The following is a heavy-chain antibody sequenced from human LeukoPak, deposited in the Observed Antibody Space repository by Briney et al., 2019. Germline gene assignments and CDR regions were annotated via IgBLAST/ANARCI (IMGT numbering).Heavy chain of an antibody. D-gene: IGHD4-11*01. CDR1: GGSFSGYY. V-gene: IGHV4-34*01. J-gene: IGHJ6*03. Sequence: PSETLSLTCAVYGGSFSGYYWSWIRQPPGKGLEWIGEINHSGSTNYNPSLKSRVTISVDTSKNQFSLKLSSVTAADTAVYYCARLQNSNYVYYYYYYMDVWGKGTTVTVSS. CDR2: INHSGST. CDR3: ARLQNSNYVYYYYYYMDV.